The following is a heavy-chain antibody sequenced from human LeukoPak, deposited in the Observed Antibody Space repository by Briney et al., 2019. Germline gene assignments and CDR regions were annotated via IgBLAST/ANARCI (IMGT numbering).Heavy chain of an antibody. CDR3: ARHRPIVVVIAN. J-gene: IGHJ4*02. CDR2: IYYSGST. Sequence: PSETLSLTCAVYGGSFSGYYWSWIRQPPGKGLEWIGSIYYSGSTYYNPSLKSRVTISVDTSKNQFSLKLSSVTAADTAVYYCARHRPIVVVIANWGQGTLVTVSS. V-gene: IGHV4-34*01. CDR1: GGSFSGYY. D-gene: IGHD2-21*01.